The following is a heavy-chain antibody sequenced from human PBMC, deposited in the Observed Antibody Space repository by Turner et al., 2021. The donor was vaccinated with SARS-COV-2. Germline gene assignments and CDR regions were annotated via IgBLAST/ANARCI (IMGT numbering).Heavy chain of an antibody. CDR2: ITGRADKT. CDR1: GFNFGDYA. J-gene: IGHJ4*02. Sequence: EVQLLESGGGLVQPGYSLRLPCSGSGFNFGDYAMTWVRQAPGRGLHWVSSITGRADKTYYADSLKGRFTVSRDNSKSTLYLQVNSLRAEDTAVYYCAKGDHPYGDYITPFDHWGQGTLVTVSS. V-gene: IGHV3-23*01. CDR3: AKGDHPYGDYITPFDH. D-gene: IGHD4-17*01.